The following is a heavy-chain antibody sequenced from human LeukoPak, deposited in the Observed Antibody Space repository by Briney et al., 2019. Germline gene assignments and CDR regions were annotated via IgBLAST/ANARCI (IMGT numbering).Heavy chain of an antibody. D-gene: IGHD3-22*01. CDR1: GYTFTGYY. CDR2: INPNSGGT. CDR3: ARDRYYDSSGYYYYGMDV. Sequence: ASVTVSCKASGYTFTGYYMHWVRQAPGQGLEWMGWINPNSGGTNYAQKFQGWVTMTRDTSISTAYMELSRLRSDDTAVYYCARDRYYDSSGYYYYGMDVWGQGTTVTVSS. V-gene: IGHV1-2*04. J-gene: IGHJ6*02.